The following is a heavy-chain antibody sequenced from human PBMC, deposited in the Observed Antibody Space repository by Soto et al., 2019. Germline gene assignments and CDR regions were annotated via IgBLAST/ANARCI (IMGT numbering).Heavy chain of an antibody. CDR3: ATQEVGGSYVYTFDP. Sequence: QLHLRESGPGLVKPSETLSLTCTVSGGSITSSSYYWGWIRQPPGKGLAWIGSIYYSGSTYYNPSLKSRVTISVDTSKNQFSLKLGSVTAADTAVYYCATQEVGGSYVYTFDPWGQGTLVTVSS. V-gene: IGHV4-39*01. CDR2: IYYSGST. D-gene: IGHD1-26*01. J-gene: IGHJ5*02. CDR1: GGSITSSSYY.